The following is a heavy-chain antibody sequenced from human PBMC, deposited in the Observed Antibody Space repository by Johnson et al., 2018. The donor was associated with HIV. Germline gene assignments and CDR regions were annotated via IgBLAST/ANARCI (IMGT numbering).Heavy chain of an antibody. J-gene: IGHJ3*02. CDR1: GFTVSSNY. Sequence: VQLVESGGGLVQPGGSLRLSCAASGFTVSSNYMSWVRQAPGKGLEWVSVIYSGGSTYYADSVKGGFTISRDNSKNTLYLQMNSLRAEDTAVYYCARDSFFEELNAFDIWGQGTMVTVSS. CDR3: ARDSFFEELNAFDI. V-gene: IGHV3-66*01. CDR2: IYSGGST. D-gene: IGHD3-10*01.